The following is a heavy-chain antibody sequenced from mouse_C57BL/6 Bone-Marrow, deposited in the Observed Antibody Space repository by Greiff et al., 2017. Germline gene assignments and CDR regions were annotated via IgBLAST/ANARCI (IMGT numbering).Heavy chain of an antibody. CDR1: GYTFTSYW. CDR3: YKGGNWYYGSSCEY. J-gene: IGHJ2*01. D-gene: IGHD1-1*01. V-gene: IGHV1-55*01. CDR2: IYPGSGST. Sequence: QVQLQQPGAELVKPGASVKMSCKASGYTFTSYWITWVKQRPGQGLEWIGDIYPGSGSTNYNEKFKSKATLTVDKSSSTAYMQLSSLTSKDSAVYYFYKGGNWYYGSSCEYWGQGTTLTVSS.